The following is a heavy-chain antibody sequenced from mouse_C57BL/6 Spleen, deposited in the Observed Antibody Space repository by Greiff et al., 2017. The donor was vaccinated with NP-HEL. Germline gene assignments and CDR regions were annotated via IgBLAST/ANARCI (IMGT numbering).Heavy chain of an antibody. CDR2: IGPNSGGT. J-gene: IGHJ4*01. D-gene: IGHD2-2*01. CDR3: ARSTMVTTGGYYAMDY. CDR1: GYTFTSYW. V-gene: IGHV1-72*01. Sequence: QVQLQQPGAELVKPGASVKLSCKASGYTFTSYWMHWVKQRPGRGLEWIGRIGPNSGGTKYNEKFKSKATLTVDKPSSTAYMQLSSLTSEDSAVYYCARSTMVTTGGYYAMDYWGQGTSVTVSS.